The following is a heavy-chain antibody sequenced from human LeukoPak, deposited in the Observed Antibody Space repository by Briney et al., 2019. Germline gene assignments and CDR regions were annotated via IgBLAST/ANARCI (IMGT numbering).Heavy chain of an antibody. CDR3: TTYDSWSGYNIAY. CDR1: GFTLSSRW. D-gene: IGHD3-3*01. Sequence: GGSLRLSCVVSGFTLSSRWMMWVRQAPGEGLEWMTNINRDGSEKNYVDSVKGRFTITRDNAENSLYLQMNSLKVEDSAIYYCTTYDSWSGYNIAYWGQGTLVTVSS. J-gene: IGHJ4*02. CDR2: INRDGSEK. V-gene: IGHV3-7*03.